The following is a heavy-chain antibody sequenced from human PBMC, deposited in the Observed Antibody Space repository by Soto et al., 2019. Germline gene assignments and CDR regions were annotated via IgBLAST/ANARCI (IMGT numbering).Heavy chain of an antibody. Sequence: QVQLQQSGPGLVKPSQTLSLTCAISGDSVSSNSAAWNWIRQSPSRGLEWLGRTYYRSKWYNDYAVSVKSRITINPHTSKNQFSLQLNSVAPEDSAVYYCAEQRYCSSTSCYSVDSGAFDIWGQGTMVTVSS. V-gene: IGHV6-1*01. CDR2: TYYRSKWYN. J-gene: IGHJ3*02. D-gene: IGHD2-2*01. CDR1: GDSVSSNSAA. CDR3: AEQRYCSSTSCYSVDSGAFDI.